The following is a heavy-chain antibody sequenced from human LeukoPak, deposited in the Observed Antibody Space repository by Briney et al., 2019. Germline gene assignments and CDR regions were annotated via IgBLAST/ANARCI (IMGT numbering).Heavy chain of an antibody. V-gene: IGHV4-34*01. D-gene: IGHD3-10*01. Sequence: PSETLSLTCAVYGGSFSGYYWSWIRQPPGKGLEWIGEINHSGSTNYNPSLKSRVTISVDTSKNQFSLKLSSVTAADTAVYYCARVPAYYYGSGSWVDYYYGMDVWGQGTTVTVSS. CDR2: INHSGST. CDR1: GGSFSGYY. J-gene: IGHJ6*02. CDR3: ARVPAYYYGSGSWVDYYYGMDV.